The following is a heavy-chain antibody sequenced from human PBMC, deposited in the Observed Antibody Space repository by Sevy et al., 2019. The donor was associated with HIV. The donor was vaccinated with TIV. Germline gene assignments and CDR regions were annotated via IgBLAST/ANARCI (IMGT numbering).Heavy chain of an antibody. V-gene: IGHV3-13*01. Sequence: GGSLRLSCAASGFTFSSYDMHWVRQATGGGLEWVSGISTTGDTFYLGSVKGRFTISRENAKNSFYLQMNSLRAGDTAVYYCARVVYYYDRTAPRVAQNRFDPRGQGTLVTVSS. CDR1: GFTFSSYD. J-gene: IGHJ5*02. CDR2: ISTTGDT. D-gene: IGHD3-22*01. CDR3: ARVVYYYDRTAPRVAQNRFDP.